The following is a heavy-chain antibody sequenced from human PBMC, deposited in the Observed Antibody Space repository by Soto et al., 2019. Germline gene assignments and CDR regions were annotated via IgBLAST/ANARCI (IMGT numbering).Heavy chain of an antibody. J-gene: IGHJ4*02. V-gene: IGHV2-5*02. CDR3: AHRLIQYYDFWSGSEYFDY. CDR1: GFSLSTSGVG. D-gene: IGHD3-3*01. CDR2: IYWDDDK. Sequence: GSGPTLVNPTQTLTLTCTFSGFSLSTSGVGVGWIRQPPGKALEWLALIYWDDDKRYSPSLKSRLTITKDTSKNQVVLTMTNMDPVDTATYYCAHRLIQYYDFWSGSEYFDYWGQGTLVTVSS.